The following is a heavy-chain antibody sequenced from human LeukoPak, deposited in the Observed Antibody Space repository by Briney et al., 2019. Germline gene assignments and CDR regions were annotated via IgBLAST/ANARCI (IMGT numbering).Heavy chain of an antibody. CDR2: IYTSGST. CDR1: GGSISSYY. Sequence: SETLSLTCTVSGGSISSYYWSWIRQPAGKGLEWIGRIYTSGSTNYNPSLKSRVTLSVDTSKNQFSLKLSSVTAADTAVYYCARDLEAATPEYYYYYYMDVWGNGTTVTVSS. V-gene: IGHV4-4*07. D-gene: IGHD2-15*01. CDR3: ARDLEAATPEYYYYYYMDV. J-gene: IGHJ6*03.